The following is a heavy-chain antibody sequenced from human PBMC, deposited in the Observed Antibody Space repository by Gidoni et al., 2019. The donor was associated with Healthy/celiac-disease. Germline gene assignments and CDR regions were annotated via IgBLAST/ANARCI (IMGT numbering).Heavy chain of an antibody. CDR2: ISGSGGST. D-gene: IGHD3-22*01. J-gene: IGHJ6*02. Sequence: EVPLLESGGGLVQPGGSLRLSCAASGFTFSSYAMSWVRQAPGKGLDWVSAISGSGGSTYYADSVKGRFTISRDNSKNTLYLQMNSLRAEDTAVYDCAKESTGGPYYEREGSGGDYYYGMDVWGQGTTVTVSS. CDR1: GFTFSSYA. CDR3: AKESTGGPYYEREGSGGDYYYGMDV. V-gene: IGHV3-23*01.